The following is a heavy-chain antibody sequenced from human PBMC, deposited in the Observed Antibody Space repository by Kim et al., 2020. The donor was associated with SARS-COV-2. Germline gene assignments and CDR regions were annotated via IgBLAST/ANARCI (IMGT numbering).Heavy chain of an antibody. V-gene: IGHV3-53*01. CDR2: IYSTGYT. Sequence: GGSLRLSCVVSGFTVSSNYMSWVRQAPGKGLEWVSVIYSTGYTYYADSVKGRFTISRDNSQNTLYLQMNGLRDDDTAVYYCARERHFATSDFQSYWGQGT. CDR3: ARERHFATSDFQSY. J-gene: IGHJ4*02. D-gene: IGHD2-21*01. CDR1: GFTVSSNY.